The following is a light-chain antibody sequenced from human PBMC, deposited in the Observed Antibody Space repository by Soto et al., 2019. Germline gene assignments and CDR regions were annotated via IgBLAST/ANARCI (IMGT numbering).Light chain of an antibody. J-gene: IGKJ2*01. Sequence: DIVLTQSPGTLSLSPGERATLSCRASQSVGSNYLAWYQQKPGQAPRLLIYAAFSRATGIPDRFSGSGPGTDVTLTITRVEPEDFAVYYCQHYGTTVYTFGQGTKLEIK. CDR1: QSVGSNY. CDR3: QHYGTTVYT. CDR2: AAF. V-gene: IGKV3-20*01.